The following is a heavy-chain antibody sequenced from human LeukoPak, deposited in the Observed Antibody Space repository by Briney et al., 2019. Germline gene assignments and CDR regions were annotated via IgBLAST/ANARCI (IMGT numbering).Heavy chain of an antibody. CDR1: GFTFSSYW. CDR2: INSDGSST. D-gene: IGHD3-22*01. J-gene: IGHJ4*02. CDR3: AKGHYSSGSHYFDY. Sequence: GGSLRLSCAASGFTFSSYWMHWVRQAPGKGLVWVSRINSDGSSTSYADSVKGRFTISRDNAKNTLYLQMNSLRAEDTAVYYCAKGHYSSGSHYFDYWGQGTLVTASS. V-gene: IGHV3-74*01.